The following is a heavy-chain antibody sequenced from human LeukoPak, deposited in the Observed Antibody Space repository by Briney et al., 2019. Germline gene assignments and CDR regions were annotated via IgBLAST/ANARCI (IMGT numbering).Heavy chain of an antibody. Sequence: ASVKVSCKASGGTFSSYAISWVRQAPGQGLEWMGGIIPIFGTANYAQKFQGRVTITADESTSTAYMELSSLRSEGTAVYYCAGYGSGIENYYYYYMDVWGKGTTVTVSS. CDR3: AGYGSGIENYYYYYMDV. CDR1: GGTFSSYA. J-gene: IGHJ6*03. D-gene: IGHD3-10*01. CDR2: IIPIFGTA. V-gene: IGHV1-69*13.